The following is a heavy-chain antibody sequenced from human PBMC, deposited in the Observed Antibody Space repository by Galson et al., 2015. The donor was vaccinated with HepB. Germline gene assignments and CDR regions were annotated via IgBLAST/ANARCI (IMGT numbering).Heavy chain of an antibody. CDR1: GGTVSAYG. D-gene: IGHD6-19*01. J-gene: IGHJ6*02. CDR3: ARYMAVGGADYYYGLDV. CDR2: IVPINGQT. Sequence: SVKVSCKASGGTVSAYGFTWVRQAPGQGLEWLGRIVPINGQTTYTPNFQDRLTLTADKSTRTAYMELRSLRSEDTAVYFCARYMAVGGADYYYGLDVWGQGTTVTVSS. V-gene: IGHV1-69*04.